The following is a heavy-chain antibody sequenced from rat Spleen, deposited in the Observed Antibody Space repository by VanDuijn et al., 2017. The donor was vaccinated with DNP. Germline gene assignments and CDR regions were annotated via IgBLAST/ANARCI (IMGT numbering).Heavy chain of an antibody. CDR1: GFIFNNYG. CDR2: ISYDDSST. Sequence: EVQLVESGGGLVQPGRSLKLSCAASGFIFNNYGMAWVRQTPTKGLEWVATISYDDSSTYYRDSVKGRFTISRDNAKSTRYLQMDSLRSEDTATYYCARHHYGGYSAGWFAYWGQGVMVTVSS. CDR3: ARHHYGGYSAGWFAY. J-gene: IGHJ2*01. D-gene: IGHD1-11*01. V-gene: IGHV5-29*01.